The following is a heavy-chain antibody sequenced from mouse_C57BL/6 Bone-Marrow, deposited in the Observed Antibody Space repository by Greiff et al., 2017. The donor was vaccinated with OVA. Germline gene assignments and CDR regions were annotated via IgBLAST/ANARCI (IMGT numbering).Heavy chain of an antibody. J-gene: IGHJ3*01. Sequence: VQLVESGAELVKPGASVKISCKASGYAFSNYWMNWVKQRPGQGLEWIGKIYPGDGDTNYNEKFKGKATLTADKSSSTAYMQLSSLTSEDSAVYFCARGAYWGQGTLVTVSA. CDR1: GYAFSNYW. CDR2: IYPGDGDT. CDR3: ARGAY. V-gene: IGHV1-80*01.